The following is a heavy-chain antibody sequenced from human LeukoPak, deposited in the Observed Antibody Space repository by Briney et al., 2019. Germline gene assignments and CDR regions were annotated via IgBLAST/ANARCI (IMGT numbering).Heavy chain of an antibody. Sequence: PSETLSLTCTVSGGSISSYYWSWIRQPPGKGLEWIGYIYYSGSTNYNPSLKGRVTISVDTSKNQFSLRLSSVTAADTAVYYCAREKFPAIAAAGTTSWFDPWGQGTLVTVSS. J-gene: IGHJ5*02. V-gene: IGHV4-59*01. D-gene: IGHD6-13*01. CDR2: IYYSGST. CDR3: AREKFPAIAAAGTTSWFDP. CDR1: GGSISSYY.